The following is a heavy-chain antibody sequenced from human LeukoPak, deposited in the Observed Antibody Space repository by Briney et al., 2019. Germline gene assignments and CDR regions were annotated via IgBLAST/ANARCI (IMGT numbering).Heavy chain of an antibody. V-gene: IGHV4-30-4*01. CDR1: GGSISSGDYY. CDR3: ARPYYYDSRIDP. J-gene: IGHJ5*02. Sequence: SETLSLTCTVSGGSISSGDYYWSWIHQPPGKGLEWVGYIYYSGSAYYNPSLRSRVTISLDTSKNQFSLKLNSVTAADTAVYYCARPYYYDSRIDPWGQGTLVTVSS. CDR2: IYYSGSA. D-gene: IGHD3-22*01.